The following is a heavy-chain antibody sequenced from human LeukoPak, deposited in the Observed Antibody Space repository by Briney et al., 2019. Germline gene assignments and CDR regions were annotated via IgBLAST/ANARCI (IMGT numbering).Heavy chain of an antibody. J-gene: IGHJ4*02. Sequence: PGGSLRLACAAYGFTFSSYWMDWVRQAPGKGLVWVSRINSDGSRRSDAASAEGRFTISRDNAKNTLYLQMNSLRAEDTAVYYCARVWGRDGYNPYDYWGQGTLVTVSS. CDR2: INSDGSRR. CDR1: GFTFSSYW. CDR3: ARVWGRDGYNPYDY. D-gene: IGHD5-24*01. V-gene: IGHV3-74*01.